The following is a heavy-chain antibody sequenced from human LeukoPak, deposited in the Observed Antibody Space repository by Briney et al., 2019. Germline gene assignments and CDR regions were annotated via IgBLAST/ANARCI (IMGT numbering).Heavy chain of an antibody. Sequence: PGGSLRLSCTTSGFTLGSFTMSWVRQAPGKGLEWVSSISYNSANKWHADSVKGRFTISRDNSKNTLYLQMHSLRADDTALYYCTKRRPSGSVTVDEYWGQGALVTVSS. V-gene: IGHV3-23*01. CDR3: TKRRPSGSVTVDEY. CDR2: ISYNSANK. CDR1: GFTLGSFT. J-gene: IGHJ4*02. D-gene: IGHD2-21*02.